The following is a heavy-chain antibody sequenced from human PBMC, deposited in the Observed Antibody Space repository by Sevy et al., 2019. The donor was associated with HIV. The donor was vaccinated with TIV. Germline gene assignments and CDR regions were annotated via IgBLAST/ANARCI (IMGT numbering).Heavy chain of an antibody. V-gene: IGHV3-48*01. CDR2: ISSSSSTI. CDR3: ARDQRAYYDFWSGYSQAYYYYGMDV. J-gene: IGHJ6*02. D-gene: IGHD3-3*01. Sequence: GGYLRLSCAASGFTFSSYSMNWVRQAPGKGLEWVSYISSSSSTIYYSDSVKGRFTISRDNAKNSLYLQMNSLRAEDTAVYYCARDQRAYYDFWSGYSQAYYYYGMDVWGQGTTVTVSS. CDR1: GFTFSSYS.